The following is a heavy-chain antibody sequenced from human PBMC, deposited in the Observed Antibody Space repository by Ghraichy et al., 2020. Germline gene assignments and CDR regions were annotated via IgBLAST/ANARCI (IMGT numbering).Heavy chain of an antibody. V-gene: IGHV1-69*13. CDR2: IIPIFGTA. Sequence: SVKVSCKASGGTFSSYAISWVRQAPGQGLEWMGGIIPIFGTANYAQKFQGRVTITADESTSTAYMELSSLRSEDTAVYYCARGSIAAAAPDDNWFDPWGQGTLVTVSS. CDR1: GGTFSSYA. J-gene: IGHJ5*02. D-gene: IGHD6-13*01. CDR3: ARGSIAAAAPDDNWFDP.